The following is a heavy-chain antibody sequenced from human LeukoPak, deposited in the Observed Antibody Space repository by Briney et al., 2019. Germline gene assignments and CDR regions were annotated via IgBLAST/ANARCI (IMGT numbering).Heavy chain of an antibody. J-gene: IGHJ4*02. Sequence: GGSLRLSCAASGFTFSSYGMHWVRQAPGKGLEWVAVISYDGSNKYYADSVKGRFTISRDNSKNTLYLQMNSLRAEDTAVYYCASLGYDSSGYYPLYFDYWGQGTLVTVSS. CDR1: GFTFSSYG. CDR2: ISYDGSNK. CDR3: ASLGYDSSGYYPLYFDY. D-gene: IGHD3-22*01. V-gene: IGHV3-30*03.